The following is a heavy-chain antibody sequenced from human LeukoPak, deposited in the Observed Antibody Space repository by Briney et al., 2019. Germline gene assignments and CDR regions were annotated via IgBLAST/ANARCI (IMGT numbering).Heavy chain of an antibody. J-gene: IGHJ3*02. CDR3: ARRQGGLYRRGAFDI. D-gene: IGHD2-8*01. CDR1: GGSISSSSYY. CDR2: IYFSGGT. V-gene: IGHV4-39*07. Sequence: SETLSLTCTVSGGSISSSSYYWGWIRQPPGKGLEWIGSIYFSGGTYYNPSLKSRVTISVDTSKNQFSLKLSSVTAADTAVYYCARRQGGLYRRGAFDIWGQGTMVTVSS.